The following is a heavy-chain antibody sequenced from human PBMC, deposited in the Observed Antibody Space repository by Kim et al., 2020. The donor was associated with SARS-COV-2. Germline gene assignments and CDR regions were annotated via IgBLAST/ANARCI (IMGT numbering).Heavy chain of an antibody. Sequence: VKGRFTISRDDSKSIAYLQMNSLKTEDTAVYYCTRGGGIAAAVPTPNFDYWGQGTLVTVSS. CDR3: TRGGGIAAAVPTPNFDY. D-gene: IGHD6-13*01. V-gene: IGHV3-49*02. J-gene: IGHJ4*02.